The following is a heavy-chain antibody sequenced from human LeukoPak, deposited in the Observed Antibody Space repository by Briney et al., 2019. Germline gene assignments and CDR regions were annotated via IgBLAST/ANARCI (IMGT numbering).Heavy chain of an antibody. CDR1: GYTFSSYG. V-gene: IGHV3-30*18. D-gene: IGHD3-22*01. Sequence: GGSLRLSCAASGYTFSSYGMHWVRQAPGKGLEWVAVISYDGSNKYYADSVKGRFTISRDNSKNTLYLQMNSLRAEDTAVYYCAKDEYYYDSSGPSFDYWGQGTLVTVSS. CDR3: AKDEYYYDSSGPSFDY. J-gene: IGHJ4*02. CDR2: ISYDGSNK.